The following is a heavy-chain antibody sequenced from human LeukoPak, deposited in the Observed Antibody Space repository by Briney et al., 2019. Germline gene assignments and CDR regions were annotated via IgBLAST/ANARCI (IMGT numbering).Heavy chain of an antibody. CDR3: ARERSSGYNDAFDI. Sequence: ASVKVSCKASGYTFSSHGIIWVRQAPGQGLEWMGWISVYSGNTKYAQKIQGRVTMTTDTSTSTAYMELRSLRSDDTAVYYCARERSSGYNDAFDIWGQGTMVTVSS. V-gene: IGHV1-18*01. CDR2: ISVYSGNT. D-gene: IGHD3-22*01. J-gene: IGHJ3*02. CDR1: GYTFSSHG.